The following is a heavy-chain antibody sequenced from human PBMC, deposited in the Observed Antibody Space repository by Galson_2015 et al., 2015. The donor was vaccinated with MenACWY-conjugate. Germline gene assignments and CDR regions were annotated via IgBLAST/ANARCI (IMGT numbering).Heavy chain of an antibody. CDR1: GFTFSSIG. J-gene: IGHJ1*01. V-gene: IGHV3-30*03. D-gene: IGHD3-22*01. CDR3: ATSNYYDGGCPVCLN. CDR2: ISKDARQT. Sequence: SLRLSCAAAGFTFSSIGMHWVRRSPGKGLEWLALISKDARQTFYADSVEGRFTISRDNSNNTLYLEMNSLRVDDTAVYYCATSNYYDGGCPVCLNWGQGTLVTVSS.